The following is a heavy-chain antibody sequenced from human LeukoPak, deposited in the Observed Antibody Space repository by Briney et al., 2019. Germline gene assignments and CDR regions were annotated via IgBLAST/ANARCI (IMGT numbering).Heavy chain of an antibody. CDR3: ARPYYYDSRIDP. J-gene: IGHJ5*02. D-gene: IGHD3-22*01. CDR1: GGSISSGDYY. V-gene: IGHV4-30-4*01. CDR2: MYYSGST. Sequence: SETLSLTCTVSGGSISSGDYYWSWIRQPPGNGLEWIAYMYYSGSTYYNPSLKSRVTVSADTSKNQLSLKLSSVTAADTAVYYCARPYYYDSRIDPWGQGILVTVSS.